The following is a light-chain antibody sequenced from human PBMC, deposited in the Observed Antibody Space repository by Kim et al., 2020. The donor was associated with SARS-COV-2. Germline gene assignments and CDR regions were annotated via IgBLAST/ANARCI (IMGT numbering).Light chain of an antibody. J-gene: IGLJ2*01. V-gene: IGLV3-19*01. CDR2: GKN. CDR1: SRRNYY. CDR3: NSRDSSGNHLV. Sequence: ALAQTVRITCQGDSRRNYYASWYQQEPGQAPVLLIYGKNNRPSGIPDRFSGSSSGNTASLTITGAQAEDEADYFCNSRDSSGNHLVFGGGTQLTVL.